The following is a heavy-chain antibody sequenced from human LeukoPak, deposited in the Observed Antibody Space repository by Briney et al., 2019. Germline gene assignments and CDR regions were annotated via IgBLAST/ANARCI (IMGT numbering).Heavy chain of an antibody. D-gene: IGHD1-26*01. CDR3: AGDVEGGATRLDY. Sequence: PGGSLRLSCAASGFTFSSYWMGWVRQAPGKGLEWVANIKQDGSEKYYVDSVKGRFTISRDNAKNSLYLQMSSLRAEDTAVYYCAGDVEGGATRLDYWGQGTLVTVSS. CDR2: IKQDGSEK. CDR1: GFTFSSYW. V-gene: IGHV3-7*01. J-gene: IGHJ4*02.